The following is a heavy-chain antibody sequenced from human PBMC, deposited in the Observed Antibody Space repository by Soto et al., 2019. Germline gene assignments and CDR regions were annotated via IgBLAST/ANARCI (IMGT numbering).Heavy chain of an antibody. CDR1: GFTFSSYS. J-gene: IGHJ5*02. D-gene: IGHD3-10*01. V-gene: IGHV3-48*02. CDR2: ISTSSSTI. Sequence: EVQLVESGGGLVQPGGSLRLTCAASGFTFSSYSMNWVRQAPGKGLEWVSYISTSSSTIYYADSVRGRFTISRDNARNSLYLQMHSRRDEDTAVYFCARDSIPIWFGDTWGQGTLVTVSS. CDR3: ARDSIPIWFGDT.